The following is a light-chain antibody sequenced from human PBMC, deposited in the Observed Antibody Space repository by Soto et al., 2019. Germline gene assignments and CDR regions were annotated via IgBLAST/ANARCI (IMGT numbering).Light chain of an antibody. J-gene: IGKJ4*01. CDR3: RQTSSTPT. CDR2: AAS. Sequence: DLEKSPGPPWQFASAGKSVVKANRVSQSISSYLNWYQQKPGKAPKLLIYAASSLHSGVPSRFSGSGSGTDSTLTISILQPEDFATYYCRQTSSTPTFSGGTKVDIK. CDR1: QSISSY. V-gene: IGKV1-39*01.